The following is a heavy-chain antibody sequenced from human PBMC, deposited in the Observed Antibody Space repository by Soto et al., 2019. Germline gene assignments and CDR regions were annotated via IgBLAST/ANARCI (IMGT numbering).Heavy chain of an antibody. CDR2: IYNGGGNT. D-gene: IGHD6-25*01. V-gene: IGHV4-39*01. Sequence: PSETLSLPCTASGYSITGYHYYWGWIRQAPGKGLEWVGSIYNGGGNTYYSPSLKSRVTISVDTSNNQFFLRLNSVTATDPAVYFCAGGSSSAWIDFWGQGTLVTV. J-gene: IGHJ4*02. CDR3: AGGSSSAWIDF. CDR1: GYSITGYHYY.